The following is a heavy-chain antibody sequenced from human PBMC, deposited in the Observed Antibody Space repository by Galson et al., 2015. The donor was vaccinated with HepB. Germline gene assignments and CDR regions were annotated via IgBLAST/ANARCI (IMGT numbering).Heavy chain of an antibody. CDR3: ARGGMATIGGPTFDS. D-gene: IGHD5-24*01. V-gene: IGHV1-18*01. J-gene: IGHJ4*02. CDR1: GYTFTRFG. CDR2: ISGYNDNV. Sequence: QSGAEVKKPGASVRVSCKASGYTFTRFGISWVRQAPGQGLEWMGWISGYNDNVNYAQKLQGRVAMAADTSTSTAYMELRSLRSDETAVYYCARGGMATIGGPTFDSWGQGTLVTVSS.